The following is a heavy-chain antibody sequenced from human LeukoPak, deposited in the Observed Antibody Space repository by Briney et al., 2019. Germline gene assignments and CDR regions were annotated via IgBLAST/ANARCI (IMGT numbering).Heavy chain of an antibody. D-gene: IGHD3-16*02. J-gene: IGHJ4*02. CDR1: GFTFSSYG. CDR3: AKDERHDIYDYVWGSYRPDY. Sequence: GGTLRLSCAASGFTFSSYGMSWVRQAPGKGLEWVSAISGSGGSTYYEDSVKGRFTISRDNSKKTLYLQMNSLRAADTAVYYCAKDERHDIYDYVWGSYRPDYWGQGTLVTVSS. V-gene: IGHV3-23*01. CDR2: ISGSGGST.